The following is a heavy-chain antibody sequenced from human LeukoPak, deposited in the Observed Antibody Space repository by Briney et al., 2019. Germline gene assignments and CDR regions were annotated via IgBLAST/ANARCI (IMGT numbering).Heavy chain of an antibody. D-gene: IGHD3-22*01. CDR2: IRQDGAEK. J-gene: IGHJ4*02. CDR3: ARAPYFESSGPL. Sequence: GGSLRLSCAASGFTFSNHWMSWVRQAPGKGLEWVANIRQDGAEKYYLDSVKGRFTISRDNAKNSVYLEMNSLRVEDTAVYFCARAPYFESSGPLWGQGTLVTVSS. V-gene: IGHV3-7*01. CDR1: GFTFSNHW.